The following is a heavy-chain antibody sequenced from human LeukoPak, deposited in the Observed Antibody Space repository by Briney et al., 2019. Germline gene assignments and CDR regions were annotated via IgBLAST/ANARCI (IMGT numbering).Heavy chain of an antibody. CDR2: IYTSGST. CDR1: VGSISSYY. Sequence: SETLSLTCTVSVGSISSYYWSWIRQPAGKGLEWIGRIYTSGSTNYNPSLKSRVTMSVDTSKNQFSLELSSLTAADTAVYYCARGVSLGYCSGGSCYNRFDAWGQGTLVTVSS. CDR3: ARGVSLGYCSGGSCYNRFDA. V-gene: IGHV4-4*07. D-gene: IGHD2-15*01. J-gene: IGHJ5*02.